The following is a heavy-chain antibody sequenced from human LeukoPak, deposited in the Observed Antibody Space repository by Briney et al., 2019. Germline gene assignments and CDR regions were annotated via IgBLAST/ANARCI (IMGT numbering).Heavy chain of an antibody. CDR3: AKARAGDITAAFNY. CDR1: GFIFSSYA. CDR2: ISGSGGNP. Sequence: PGGSLRLSCAASGFIFSSYAMSWVRQAPGKGLEWVSGISGSGGNPYYADSVKGRFTISRDNSENTLNLQMNSLRAEDTAVYYCAKARAGDITAAFNYWGQGTLVTVSP. J-gene: IGHJ4*02. V-gene: IGHV3-23*01. D-gene: IGHD6-13*01.